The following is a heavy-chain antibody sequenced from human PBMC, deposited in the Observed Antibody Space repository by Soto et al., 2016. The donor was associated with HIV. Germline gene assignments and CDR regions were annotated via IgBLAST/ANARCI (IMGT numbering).Heavy chain of an antibody. CDR1: GYTFTSYY. J-gene: IGHJ4*02. CDR2: INPSGGST. D-gene: IGHD2-15*01. Sequence: QVQLVQSGAEVKKPGASVKVSCKASGYTFTSYYMHWVRQAPGQGLEWMGIINPSGGSTSYAQKFQGRVTMTRDTSTSTVYMELSSLRSEDTAVYYCARDNGSHLDRRVVVVAATLFDWGQGTLVTVSS. V-gene: IGHV1-46*01. CDR3: ARDNGSHLDRRVVVVAATLFD.